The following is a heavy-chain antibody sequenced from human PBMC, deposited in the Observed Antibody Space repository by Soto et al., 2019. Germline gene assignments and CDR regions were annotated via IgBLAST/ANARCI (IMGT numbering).Heavy chain of an antibody. CDR2: IRSKANSYAT. V-gene: IGHV3-73*01. Sequence: GGSLRLSCAATGFTFSGSAMHWVRQASGKGLEWVGRIRSKANSYATAYAASVKGRFTISRDDSKNTAYLQMNSLKTEDTAVYYCTRLGPVVTPDYYYYGMDVWGQGTTVTVSS. J-gene: IGHJ6*02. CDR1: GFTFSGSA. CDR3: TRLGPVVTPDYYYYGMDV. D-gene: IGHD2-21*02.